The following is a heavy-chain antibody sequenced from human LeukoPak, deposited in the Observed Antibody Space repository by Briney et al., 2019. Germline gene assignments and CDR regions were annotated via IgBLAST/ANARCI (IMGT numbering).Heavy chain of an antibody. D-gene: IGHD5-24*01. Sequence: PSGTPSLTCTVSGYSISSGYYWGWIRQPPGKGLEWIGEINHSGSTNYNPSLKSRVTISVDTSKNQFSLKLSSVTAADTAVYYCARRVVKRWLQLGTGWFDPWGQGTLVTVSS. CDR1: GYSISSGYY. J-gene: IGHJ5*02. V-gene: IGHV4-38-2*02. CDR3: ARRVVKRWLQLGTGWFDP. CDR2: INHSGST.